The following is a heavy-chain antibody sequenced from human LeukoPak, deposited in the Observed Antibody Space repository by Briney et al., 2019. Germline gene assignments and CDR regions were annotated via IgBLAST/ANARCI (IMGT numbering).Heavy chain of an antibody. V-gene: IGHV3-30*04. CDR3: ARDREDYDYVWGSYRYTRSFDY. D-gene: IGHD3-16*02. CDR2: ISYDGAKK. CDR1: EFTFSNYA. Sequence: PGGSLRLSCVASEFTFSNYAMHWVRQAPDKGLEWVAVISYDGAKKFYAESVRGLFTISRDNSKNTMYLQMNSLRAEDTAVYYCARDREDYDYVWGSYRYTRSFDYWGQGTLVTVSS. J-gene: IGHJ4*02.